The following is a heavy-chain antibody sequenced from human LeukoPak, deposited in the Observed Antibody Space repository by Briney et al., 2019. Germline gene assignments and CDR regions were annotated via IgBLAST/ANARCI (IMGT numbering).Heavy chain of an antibody. Sequence: ASVKVSCKASGYTFTSYAMHWVRQAPGQGLEWMAYISPHKDRSHYAQNFQGRVAMTTDTSTTTAYMELSSLRSDDTAIYYCARVRGAGYMDVWGNGTTVIISS. J-gene: IGHJ6*03. CDR2: ISPHKDRS. V-gene: IGHV1-18*01. D-gene: IGHD3-16*01. CDR1: GYTFTSYA. CDR3: ARVRGAGYMDV.